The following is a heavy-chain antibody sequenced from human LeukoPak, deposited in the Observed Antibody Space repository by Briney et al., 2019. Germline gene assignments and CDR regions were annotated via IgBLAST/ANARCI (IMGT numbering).Heavy chain of an antibody. CDR2: STDTGDST. Sequence: PGGSLRLPRAASEFPFSKYAMSWARQAPGKGLEWVSGSTDTGDSTYQADSVKGRFTISRDNSKNTLYLQMSSLRAEDTAVYYCVKGISMGVTSAFDIWGQGTMVTVSS. CDR3: VKGISMGVTSAFDI. J-gene: IGHJ3*02. V-gene: IGHV3-23*01. D-gene: IGHD1-26*01. CDR1: EFPFSKYA.